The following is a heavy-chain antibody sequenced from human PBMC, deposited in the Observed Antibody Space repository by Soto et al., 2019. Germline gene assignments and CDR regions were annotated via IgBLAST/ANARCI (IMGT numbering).Heavy chain of an antibody. CDR3: ARDFAWSNAFDI. CDR2: ISYDGSDI. D-gene: IGHD3-3*01. V-gene: IGHV3-30-3*01. Sequence: GGSLRLSCAASGFTFRSYAVHWVRQAPGKGLDWVALISYDGSDIYYADSVKGRFSISRDNFKDTLYLQMNSLRTEDTALYHCARDFAWSNAFDIWGQGTMVTVSS. CDR1: GFTFRSYA. J-gene: IGHJ3*02.